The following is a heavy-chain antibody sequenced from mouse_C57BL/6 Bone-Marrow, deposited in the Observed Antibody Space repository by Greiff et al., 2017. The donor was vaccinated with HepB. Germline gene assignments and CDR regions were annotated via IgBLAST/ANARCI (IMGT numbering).Heavy chain of an antibody. V-gene: IGHV5-4*03. CDR1: GFTFSSYA. D-gene: IGHD2-5*01. J-gene: IGHJ1*03. Sequence: EVMLVESGGGLVKPGGSLKLSCAASGFTFSSYAMSWVRQTPEKRLEWVATISDGGSYTYYPDNVKGRFTISRDNAKNNLYLQMSHLKSEDTAMYYCARGGPTIVTTWYFDVWGTGTTVTASS. CDR3: ARGGPTIVTTWYFDV. CDR2: ISDGGSYT.